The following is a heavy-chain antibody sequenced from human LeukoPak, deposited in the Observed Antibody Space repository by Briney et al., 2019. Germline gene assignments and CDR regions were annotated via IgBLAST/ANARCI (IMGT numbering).Heavy chain of an antibody. Sequence: GGSLGLSCAASGFTFSRYAMSWVRQAPGKGLEWVSAISGSGGSTYYADSVKGRFTISRDNSKNTLYLQMNSLRAEDTAVYYCASSIVVIPAARFLYYYYYGMDVWGQGTTVTVSS. D-gene: IGHD2-2*01. CDR2: ISGSGGST. CDR3: ASSIVVIPAARFLYYYYYGMDV. CDR1: GFTFSRYA. J-gene: IGHJ6*02. V-gene: IGHV3-23*01.